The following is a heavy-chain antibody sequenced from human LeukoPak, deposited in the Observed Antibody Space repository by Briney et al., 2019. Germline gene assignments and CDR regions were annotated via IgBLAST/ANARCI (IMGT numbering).Heavy chain of an antibody. CDR3: AKDTPLCYFDY. Sequence: GGSLRLSCAASGFSFSTYSMNWVRQAPGKGLEWVSFISSGSSYIYYADSVKGRFTISRDNSKNTLYLQMNSLRADDTAVYYCAKDTPLCYFDYWGQGTLVTVSS. CDR2: ISSGSSYI. V-gene: IGHV3-21*01. J-gene: IGHJ4*02. CDR1: GFSFSTYS. D-gene: IGHD3-16*01.